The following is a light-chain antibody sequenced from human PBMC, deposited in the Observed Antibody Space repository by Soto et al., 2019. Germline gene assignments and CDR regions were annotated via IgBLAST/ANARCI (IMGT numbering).Light chain of an antibody. Sequence: EIVLTQSPATLSLSPGDRATLSCRASQNVRTYLGWYQQKPGQAPRLLIYDASNRATGIPARFSGSGSGTDFTLTIISLEPEDFAVYCCQQRATWPPFTFGPGTKVDLK. CDR3: QQRATWPPFT. CDR1: QNVRTY. V-gene: IGKV3-11*01. J-gene: IGKJ3*01. CDR2: DAS.